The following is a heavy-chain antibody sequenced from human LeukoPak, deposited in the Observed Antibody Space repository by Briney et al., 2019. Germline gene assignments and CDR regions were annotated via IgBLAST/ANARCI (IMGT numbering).Heavy chain of an antibody. CDR2: INHSGST. D-gene: IGHD5-18*01. V-gene: IGHV4-34*01. CDR1: GESFSGYY. J-gene: IGHJ4*02. Sequence: PSETLSLTCAVYGESFSGYYWSWIRQPPGKGLEWIWEINHSGSTNYNPSLKSRVTISVDTSKNQFSLKLSSVTAADAAVYYYARRRGYSYGLDYWGQGTLVTVSS. CDR3: ARRRGYSYGLDY.